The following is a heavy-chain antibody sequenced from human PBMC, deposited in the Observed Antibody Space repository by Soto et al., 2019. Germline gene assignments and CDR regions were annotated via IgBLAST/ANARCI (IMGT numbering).Heavy chain of an antibody. CDR3: ARDADSSSWYADY. V-gene: IGHV4-4*07. J-gene: IGHJ4*02. CDR1: GGSISSYY. D-gene: IGHD6-13*01. Sequence: SETLSLTCTVSGGSISSYYWSWIRQPAGKGLEWIGRIYTSGSTNYNPSLKSRVTMLVDTSKNQFSLKLSSVTAADTTVYYCARDADSSSWYADYWGQVTLVTVSS. CDR2: IYTSGST.